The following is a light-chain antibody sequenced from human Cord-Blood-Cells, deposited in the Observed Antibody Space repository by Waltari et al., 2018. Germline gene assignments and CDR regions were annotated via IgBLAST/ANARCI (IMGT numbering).Light chain of an antibody. CDR2: DVS. CDR3: SSYTSSSRV. V-gene: IGLV2-14*01. CDR1: RSDVGGYNY. J-gene: IGLJ3*02. Sequence: QSALTQPASVSGSPGQSITISCTGTRSDVGGYNYVSWYQQHPGKAPKLMIYDVSNRSSGVSNRFSGSKSGNTASLTISGLQAEDEADYYCSSYTSSSRVFGGGTKLTVL.